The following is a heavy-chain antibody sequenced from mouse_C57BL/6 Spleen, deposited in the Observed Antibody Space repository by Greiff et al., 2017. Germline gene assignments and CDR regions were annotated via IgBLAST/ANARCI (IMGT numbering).Heavy chain of an antibody. Sequence: VQLQQSGPELVKPGASVKISCKASGYAFSSSWMNWVKQRPGKGLEWIGRIYPGDGDTNYNGKFKGKATLTADKSSSTAYMQLSSLTSEDSAVYFCARSDDYSYYAMDYWGQGTSVTVSS. D-gene: IGHD2-4*01. J-gene: IGHJ4*01. CDR3: ARSDDYSYYAMDY. CDR2: IYPGDGDT. CDR1: GYAFSSSW. V-gene: IGHV1-82*01.